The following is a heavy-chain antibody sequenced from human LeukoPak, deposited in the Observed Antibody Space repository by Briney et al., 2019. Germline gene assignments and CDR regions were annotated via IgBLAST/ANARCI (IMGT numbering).Heavy chain of an antibody. CDR1: GFTFDDYA. CDR3: AKDMRVVAATEGDYYYYYGMDV. D-gene: IGHD2-15*01. CDR2: ISWDGGST. V-gene: IGHV3-43D*03. J-gene: IGHJ6*02. Sequence: GGSLRLSCAASGFTFDDYAMHWVRQAPGKGLEWVSPISWDGGSTYYADSVKGRFTISRDNSKNSLYLQMNSLRAEDTALYYCAKDMRVVAATEGDYYYYYGMDVWGQGTTVTVSS.